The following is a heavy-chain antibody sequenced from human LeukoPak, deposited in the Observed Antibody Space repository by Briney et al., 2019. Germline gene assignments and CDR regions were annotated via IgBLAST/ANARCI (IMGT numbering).Heavy chain of an antibody. J-gene: IGHJ6*02. D-gene: IGHD6-13*01. CDR1: GYTFTSYD. CDR2: MNPNSGNT. Sequence: ASVKVSCKASGYTFTSYDINWVRQATGQGLEWMGWMNPNSGNTGYAQKFQGRATMTRNTSISTAYMELSSLRSEDTAVYYCARGLVAAGTFYYYYYYGMDVWGQGTTVTVSS. CDR3: ARGLVAAGTFYYYYYYGMDV. V-gene: IGHV1-8*01.